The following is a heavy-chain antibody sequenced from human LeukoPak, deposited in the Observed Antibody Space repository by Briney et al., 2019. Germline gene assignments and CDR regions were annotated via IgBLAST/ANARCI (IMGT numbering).Heavy chain of an antibody. J-gene: IGHJ4*02. CDR1: GFTVSSNY. V-gene: IGHV3-53*04. Sequence: GGSLRLSCAASGFTVSSNYMSWVRQAPGKGLEWVSVIYSGGSTYYADSVKGRFTISRHNSKNTLYLQMNSLRAEDTAVYYWAGPADYYDSSGYYYLDYWGQGTLVTVSS. CDR3: AGPADYYDSSGYYYLDY. D-gene: IGHD3-22*01. CDR2: IYSGGST.